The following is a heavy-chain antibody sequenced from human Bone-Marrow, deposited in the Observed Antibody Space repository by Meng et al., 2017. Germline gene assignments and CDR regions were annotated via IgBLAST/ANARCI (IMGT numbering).Heavy chain of an antibody. CDR3: ARDEDISAAGKLFGDY. V-gene: IGHV1-2*06. Sequence: VQMVPSGAEGKKPGASVKVSCKPAGYNCPDYYIHWVRRAPGQGLEWMGRINPKSGDTHYAQKFQARVTMTGDTSISTAYMELSGLRSDDTAMYYCARDEDISAAGKLFGDYWGQGTLVTASS. CDR2: INPKSGDT. J-gene: IGHJ4*02. D-gene: IGHD6-25*01. CDR1: GYNCPDYY.